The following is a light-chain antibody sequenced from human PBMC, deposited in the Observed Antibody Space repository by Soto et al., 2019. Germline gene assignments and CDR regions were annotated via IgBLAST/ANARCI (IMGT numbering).Light chain of an antibody. CDR3: QQYNDWPLWT. CDR2: RTS. CDR1: QGVSGN. Sequence: DIVMTQSPATLSLSPGDRATLSCRASQGVSGNLAWYQQKPGQAPRLLIYRTSTRATGVPARFSGRGSGTEFTLTICSLQSEDFAVYFCQQYNDWPLWTFGQGTKVEIK. J-gene: IGKJ1*01. V-gene: IGKV3-15*01.